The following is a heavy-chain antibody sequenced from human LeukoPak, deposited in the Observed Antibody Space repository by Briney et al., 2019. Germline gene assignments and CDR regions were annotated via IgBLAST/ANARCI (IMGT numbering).Heavy chain of an antibody. V-gene: IGHV3-21*06. CDR1: GFTFNTYT. J-gene: IGHJ4*02. Sequence: GGSLRLSCAASGFTFNTYTMNWVRQAPGKGLEWVSSINSRSGYIYYADSVKGRFTISRDNAENTLYLQMNSLRAEDTAVYYCAREHLGVAAADYWDQGTLVTVSS. D-gene: IGHD6-19*01. CDR2: INSRSGYI. CDR3: AREHLGVAAADY.